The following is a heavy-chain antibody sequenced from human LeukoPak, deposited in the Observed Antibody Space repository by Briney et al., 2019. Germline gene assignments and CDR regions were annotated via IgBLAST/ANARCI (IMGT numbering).Heavy chain of an antibody. J-gene: IGHJ6*03. D-gene: IGHD3-22*01. V-gene: IGHV4-59*01. Sequence: PSETLSLTCTVSGGSISSYYWSSIRQPPGKGLEWIGYIYYSGSTNYNPSLKSRVTISVDTSKNQFSLKLSSVTAADTAMYYCAREVRDPSYYYYMDVWGKGTTVTVSS. CDR1: GGSISSYY. CDR3: AREVRDPSYYYYMDV. CDR2: IYYSGST.